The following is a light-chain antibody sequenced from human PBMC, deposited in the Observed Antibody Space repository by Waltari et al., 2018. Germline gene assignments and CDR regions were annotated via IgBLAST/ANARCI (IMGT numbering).Light chain of an antibody. Sequence: EIVLTQSPGTLSLSPGERATLSCRASQSVISNYLAWYQQKPGQAPSHLIYGASTRATGIPDRFSGSGSGTDFTLTISRLEPEDFAVYYCQQYGSSVLTFGGGTKVEIK. CDR2: GAS. J-gene: IGKJ4*01. CDR3: QQYGSSVLT. CDR1: QSVISNY. V-gene: IGKV3-20*01.